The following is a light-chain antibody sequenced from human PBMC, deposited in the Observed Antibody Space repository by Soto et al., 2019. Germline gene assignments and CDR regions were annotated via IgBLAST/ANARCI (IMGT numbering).Light chain of an antibody. J-gene: IGKJ5*01. V-gene: IGKV1D-12*01. CDR1: QGLSSW. Sequence: DIQLTQSPSSISASVGDRATITCRASQGLSSWLAWYQQRPGKAPKLLIYAASNLESGVPSRFSGGGSGTEFTLTIGRLQAEDFATYYCQQAYSFPVTFGQGTRLEIK. CDR2: AAS. CDR3: QQAYSFPVT.